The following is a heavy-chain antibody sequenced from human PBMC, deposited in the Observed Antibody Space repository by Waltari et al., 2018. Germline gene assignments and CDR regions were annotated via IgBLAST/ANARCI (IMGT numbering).Heavy chain of an antibody. Sequence: QLQLQESGPGLVKPSETLSLTCTVSGGSISSSSYYWGWIRQPPGKGLEWIGSIYYMGGTDYNPSLKSRLTISVDTSKNQFSLKLSSVTAADTAVYYCARLAFGYSSNGRAFDIWGQGTMVTVSS. D-gene: IGHD6-13*01. V-gene: IGHV4-39*07. CDR1: GGSISSSSYY. J-gene: IGHJ3*02. CDR2: IYYMGGT. CDR3: ARLAFGYSSNGRAFDI.